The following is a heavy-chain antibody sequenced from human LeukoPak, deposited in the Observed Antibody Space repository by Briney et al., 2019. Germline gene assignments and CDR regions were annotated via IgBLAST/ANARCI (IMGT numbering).Heavy chain of an antibody. V-gene: IGHV1-2*02. J-gene: IGHJ4*02. CDR2: SNPNSGVT. CDR3: AILPAAINYFYS. Sequence: ASEKVSRKASGYTVTSYYLHWVRQPPAQGLEWMGWSNPNSGVTSSAQTFQGRVTMTRDTSISTPYMELSRLRSDDTAVYYCAILPAAINYFYSWGEGTPGTV. D-gene: IGHD6-25*01. CDR1: GYTVTSYY.